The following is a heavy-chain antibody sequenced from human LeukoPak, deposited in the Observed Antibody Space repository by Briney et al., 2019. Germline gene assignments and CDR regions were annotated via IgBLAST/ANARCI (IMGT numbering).Heavy chain of an antibody. V-gene: IGHV3-11*05. CDR2: ISSSSTYT. CDR1: GFTFSDYY. Sequence: GGSLRLSCAASGFTFSDYYMSWIRQAPGKGLECVSYISSSSTYTNYADSVKGRFTISRDNAKNSLYLQMNSLRAEDTAVYYCARDRTRSTSYYGMDVWGQGTTVTVSS. J-gene: IGHJ6*02. D-gene: IGHD3-10*01. CDR3: ARDRTRSTSYYGMDV.